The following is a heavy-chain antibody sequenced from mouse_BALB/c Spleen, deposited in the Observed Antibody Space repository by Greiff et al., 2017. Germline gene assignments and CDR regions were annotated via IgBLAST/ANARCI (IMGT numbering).Heavy chain of an antibody. CDR2: INPYNDGT. D-gene: IGHD2-1*01. V-gene: IGHV1-14*01. CDR3: AGYYGGYVDV. J-gene: IGHJ1*01. Sequence: VHVKQSGPELVKPGASVKMSCKASGYTFTSYVMHWVKQKPGQGLEWIGYINPYNDGTKYNEKFKGKATLTSDKSSSTAYMELSSLTSEDSAVYDCAGYYGGYVDVWGAGTTVTVSS. CDR1: GYTFTSYV.